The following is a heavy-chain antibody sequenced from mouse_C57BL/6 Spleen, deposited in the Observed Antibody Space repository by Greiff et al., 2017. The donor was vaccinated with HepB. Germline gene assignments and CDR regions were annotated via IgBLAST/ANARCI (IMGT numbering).Heavy chain of an antibody. Sequence: QVQLKESGAELARPGASVKLSCKASGYTFTSYGISWVKQRTGQGLEWIGEIYPRSGNTYYNEKFKGKATLTADKSSSTAYMELRSLTSEDSAVYFCAREGGRDYYGSSYDWYFDVWGTGTTVTVSS. CDR1: GYTFTSYG. CDR2: IYPRSGNT. D-gene: IGHD1-1*01. V-gene: IGHV1-81*01. CDR3: AREGGRDYYGSSYDWYFDV. J-gene: IGHJ1*03.